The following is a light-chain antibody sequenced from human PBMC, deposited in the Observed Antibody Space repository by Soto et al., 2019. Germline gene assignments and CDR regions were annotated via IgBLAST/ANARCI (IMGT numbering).Light chain of an antibody. Sequence: DIQMTRSPSSLSASVGDRVTITCQASQDISNYLNWYQQKPGKAPKLLIYDASNLETGVPSRFSGSGSGTDFTFTISSLQPEDIATYYCQQYDNLPFTCGPGTKWIS. J-gene: IGKJ3*01. V-gene: IGKV1-33*01. CDR1: QDISNY. CDR3: QQYDNLPFT. CDR2: DAS.